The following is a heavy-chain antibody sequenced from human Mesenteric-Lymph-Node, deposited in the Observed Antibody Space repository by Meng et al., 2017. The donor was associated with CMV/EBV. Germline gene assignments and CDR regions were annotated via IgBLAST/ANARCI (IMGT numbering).Heavy chain of an antibody. CDR2: IYWDDDK. D-gene: IGHD3-10*01. CDR3: AYNNYFGSGSSTYYFPY. V-gene: IGHV2-5*02. J-gene: IGHJ4*02. Sequence: FSLSTRGMGVGWIRQPPGKALECLALIYWDDDKRYSPSLKNRLTITKDTSKNQVVLTMTDMDPVDQATYYGAYNNYFGSGSSTYYFPYWGQGTLVTVSS. CDR1: FSLSTRGMG.